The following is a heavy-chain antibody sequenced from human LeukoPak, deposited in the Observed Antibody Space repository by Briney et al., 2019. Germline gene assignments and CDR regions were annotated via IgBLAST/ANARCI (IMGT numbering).Heavy chain of an antibody. CDR3: ATGVVGATTSDFDY. V-gene: IGHV1-24*01. Sequence: GASVKVSCKVSGYTLTELSMHWVRQAPGKGLEWMGGFDPEDGETIYAQKFQGRVTMTEDTSTDTAYMELSSLRSEDTAVYYCATGVVGATTSDFDYWGQGTLVTVSS. CDR1: GYTLTELS. CDR2: FDPEDGET. J-gene: IGHJ4*02. D-gene: IGHD1-26*01.